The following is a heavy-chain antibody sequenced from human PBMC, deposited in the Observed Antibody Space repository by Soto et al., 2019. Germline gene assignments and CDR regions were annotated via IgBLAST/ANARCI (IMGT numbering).Heavy chain of an antibody. D-gene: IGHD3-3*01. J-gene: IGHJ6*02. Sequence: EVQLLESGGGLVQPGGSLRLSCEASGFTFRSHAMTWVRQAPGKGPEWVSSISRSGDITYYVDSVKGRFIISRDNSKNPLYLQMNGLSAEDAAIYYCVKDWSGEKCPCMDVWGQGTTVTVSS. CDR1: GFTFRSHA. V-gene: IGHV3-23*01. CDR3: VKDWSGEKCPCMDV. CDR2: ISRSGDIT.